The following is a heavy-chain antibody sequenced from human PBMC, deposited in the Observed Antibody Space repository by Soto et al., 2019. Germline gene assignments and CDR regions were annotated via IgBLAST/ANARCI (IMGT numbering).Heavy chain of an antibody. D-gene: IGHD4-4*01. CDR1: GFTFSSYG. CDR2: IWYDGSNK. CDR3: AGEDGYSHYFDC. Sequence: QVQLVESGGGVVQPGRSLRLSCAASGFTFSSYGMHWVRQAPGKGLEWVAVIWYDGSNKYYADSVKGRFTISRDNSKNTLHLQMTSLRAEDTAVYYCAGEDGYSHYFDCWGQGTLVTVSS. J-gene: IGHJ4*02. V-gene: IGHV3-33*01.